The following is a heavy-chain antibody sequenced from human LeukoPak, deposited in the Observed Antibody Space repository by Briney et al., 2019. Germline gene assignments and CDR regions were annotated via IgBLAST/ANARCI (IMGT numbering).Heavy chain of an antibody. CDR2: IKSKTDGGTT. D-gene: IGHD6-13*01. J-gene: IGHJ5*02. Sequence: GGSLRLSCAASGFTLSSHWMTWVRQAPGKGLEWVGRIKSKTDGGTTDYAAPVKGRFTISRDDSKNTLFLQMNSLKAEDTAIYYCTTETYSSSWYGTWFDPWGQGTLVTVSS. CDR1: GFTLSSHW. V-gene: IGHV3-15*01. CDR3: TTETYSSSWYGTWFDP.